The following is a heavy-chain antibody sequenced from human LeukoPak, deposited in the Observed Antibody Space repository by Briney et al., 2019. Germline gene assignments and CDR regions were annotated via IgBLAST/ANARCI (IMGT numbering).Heavy chain of an antibody. D-gene: IGHD3-22*01. J-gene: IGHJ4*02. CDR3: ARVNDSSGYSNYFDY. CDR2: IYYSGST. CDR1: GGSISSGDYY. V-gene: IGHV4-30-4*01. Sequence: SETLSLTCTVSGGSISSGDYYWSWIRQPPGKGLEWIGYIYYSGSTYYNPPLKSRVTISVDTSKNQFSLKLSSVTAADTAVYYCARVNDSSGYSNYFDYWGQGTLVTVSS.